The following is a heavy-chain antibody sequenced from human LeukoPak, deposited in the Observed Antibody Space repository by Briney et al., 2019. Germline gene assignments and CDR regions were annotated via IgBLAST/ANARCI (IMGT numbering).Heavy chain of an antibody. D-gene: IGHD2-15*01. Sequence: SSETLSLTCAVYGGSFSGYYWSWIRQPPGKGLEWIGEINHSGSTNYNPSLKSRVTISVDTSKNQFSLKLSSVTAADTAVYYCARHSLGVSYSYYYYMDVWGKGTTVTVSS. CDR1: GGSFSGYY. CDR2: INHSGST. J-gene: IGHJ6*03. V-gene: IGHV4-34*01. CDR3: ARHSLGVSYSYYYYMDV.